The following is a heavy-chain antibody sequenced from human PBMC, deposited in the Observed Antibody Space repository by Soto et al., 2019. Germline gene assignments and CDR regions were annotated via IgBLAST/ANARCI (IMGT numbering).Heavy chain of an antibody. CDR3: AREGVAAAGTEHYYNYMDV. V-gene: IGHV6-1*01. CDR1: GDSVSSNSAA. CDR2: TYYRSKWYN. J-gene: IGHJ6*03. Sequence: SQTLSLTCAISGDSVSSNSAAWNWIRQSPSRGLEWLGRTYYRSKWYNDYAVSVKSRITINPDTSKDQFSLQLNSVTPEDTAVYYCAREGVAAAGTEHYYNYMDVWGKGTTVTVSS. D-gene: IGHD6-13*01.